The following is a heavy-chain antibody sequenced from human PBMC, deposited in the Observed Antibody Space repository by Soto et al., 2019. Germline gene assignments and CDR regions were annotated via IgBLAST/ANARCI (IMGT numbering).Heavy chain of an antibody. V-gene: IGHV4-59*01. CDR3: ARGSNYDFWSGPPGYWFDP. Sequence: AETLSLPWTVVGGYISSYYCSWIRQPPGKGLEWIGYIYYSGSTNYNPSLKSRVTISVDTSKNQFSLKLSSVTAADTAVYYCARGSNYDFWSGPPGYWFDPWGQGTLVTSPQ. D-gene: IGHD3-3*01. J-gene: IGHJ5*02. CDR1: GGYISSYY. CDR2: IYYSGST.